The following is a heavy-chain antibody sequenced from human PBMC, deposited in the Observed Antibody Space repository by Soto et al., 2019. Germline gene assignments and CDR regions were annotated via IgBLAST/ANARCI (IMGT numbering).Heavy chain of an antibody. V-gene: IGHV1-18*01. CDR3: ARGDSNGFPLPEFGY. CDR2: ISAYNGDT. J-gene: IGHJ4*02. Sequence: GASVKVSCKASGYTFTNYGITWVRQAPGQGLEWMGWISAYNGDTHYTQRLQGRVTMTTDTSTSTAYMELRGLRSDDTAVYYCARGDSNGFPLPEFGYWGQGTLVTVSS. D-gene: IGHD6-19*01. CDR1: GYTFTNYG.